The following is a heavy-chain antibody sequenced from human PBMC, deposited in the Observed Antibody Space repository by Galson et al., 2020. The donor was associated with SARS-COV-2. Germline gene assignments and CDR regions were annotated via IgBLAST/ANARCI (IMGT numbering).Heavy chain of an antibody. J-gene: IGHJ6*02. V-gene: IGHV3-7*01. CDR2: IKHDGSET. D-gene: IGHD3-10*01. CDR1: GFTFKKYW. CDR3: AREDPRGDV. Sequence: GGSLRLSCVVSGFTFKKYWMSWVRQAPGKGLEWVANIKHDGSETHYVDSVKGRFTISRDNAEHSLFLQMSNLRTEDTALYYCAREDPRGDVWGRGTMVAVSS.